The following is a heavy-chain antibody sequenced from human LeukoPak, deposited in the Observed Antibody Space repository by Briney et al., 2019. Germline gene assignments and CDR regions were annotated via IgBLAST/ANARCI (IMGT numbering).Heavy chain of an antibody. Sequence: SETLSLTCAVYGGSFSGYYWSWIRQPPGKGLEWLGEINHSGSTNYNPSLKSRVTISVDTSKNQFSLKLSSVTAADTAVYYCARGPMRWLVPRAFDIWGQGTMVTVSS. V-gene: IGHV4-34*01. CDR3: ARGPMRWLVPRAFDI. CDR1: GGSFSGYY. D-gene: IGHD6-19*01. CDR2: INHSGST. J-gene: IGHJ3*02.